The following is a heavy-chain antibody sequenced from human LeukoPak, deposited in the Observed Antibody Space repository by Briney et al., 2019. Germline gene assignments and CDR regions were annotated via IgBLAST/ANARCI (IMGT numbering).Heavy chain of an antibody. J-gene: IGHJ4*02. V-gene: IGHV3-11*04. CDR3: ARDFHRRLYDSSGYYLY. D-gene: IGHD3-22*01. CDR1: GFTFSDDY. Sequence: AGGSLRLSCAASGFTFSDDYMTWIRQAPGKGLEWVSYISSSSSTIYYADSVKGRFTTSRDNAKNSLSLQMNSLRAEDTAVYYCARDFHRRLYDSSGYYLYWGQGTLVTVSS. CDR2: ISSSSSTI.